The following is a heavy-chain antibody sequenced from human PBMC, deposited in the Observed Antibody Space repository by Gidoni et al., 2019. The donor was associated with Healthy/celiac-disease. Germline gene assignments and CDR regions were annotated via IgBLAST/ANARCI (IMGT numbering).Heavy chain of an antibody. D-gene: IGHD2-15*01. CDR2: IRSKAYGGTT. CDR1: GFTFGDYA. CDR3: TRAVVVVAATLFDY. V-gene: IGHV3-49*03. J-gene: IGHJ4*02. Sequence: EVQLVESGGGLVQPGRSLSLSCTASGFTFGDYAMSWFRQAPGKGLEWVGFIRSKAYGGTTEYAASVKGRFTISRDDSKSIAYLQMNSLKAEDTAVYYCTRAVVVVAATLFDYWGQGTLVTVSS.